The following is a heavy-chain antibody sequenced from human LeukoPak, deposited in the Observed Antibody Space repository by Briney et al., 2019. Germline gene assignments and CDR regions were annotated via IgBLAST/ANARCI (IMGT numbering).Heavy chain of an antibody. CDR1: GFTFDDYG. J-gene: IGHJ4*02. CDR2: INWNGGST. CDR3: ARELGYGGNGGRDY. D-gene: IGHD4/OR15-4a*01. Sequence: GGSLRLSCAASGFTFDDYGMSWVRQAPGKGLEWVSGINWNGGSTGYADSVKGRFTISRDNAKNSLYLQMNSLRAEDTALSYCARELGYGGNGGRDYWGQGTLVTVSS. V-gene: IGHV3-20*04.